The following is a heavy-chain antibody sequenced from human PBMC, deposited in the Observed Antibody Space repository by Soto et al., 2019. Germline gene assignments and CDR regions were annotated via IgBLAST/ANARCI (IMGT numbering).Heavy chain of an antibody. D-gene: IGHD3-10*01. CDR3: ARESLGWFDP. V-gene: IGHV3-33*01. Sequence: QVQLVESGGGVVQPGRSLRLSCAASGSTFSSYGMHWVRQAPGKGLEWVAVIWYDGSKKYYADSVKGRFSISRDNSKNTLYLQMNSLRAEDTAVYYCARESLGWFDPWGQGTLVTVSS. J-gene: IGHJ5*02. CDR2: IWYDGSKK. CDR1: GSTFSSYG.